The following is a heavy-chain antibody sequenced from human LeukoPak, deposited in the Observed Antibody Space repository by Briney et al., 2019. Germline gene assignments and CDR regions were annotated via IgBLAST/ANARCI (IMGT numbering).Heavy chain of an antibody. CDR1: GYTFTGYY. V-gene: IGHV7-4-1*02. CDR2: INTNTGNP. J-gene: IGHJ4*02. Sequence: ASVKVSCKASGYTFTGYYMHWVRQAPGQGLEWMGWINTNTGNPTYAQGFTGRFVFSLDTSVSTAYLQISSLKAEDTAVYYCARGSSIAARRPDYWGQGTLVTVSS. CDR3: ARGSSIAARRPDY. D-gene: IGHD6-6*01.